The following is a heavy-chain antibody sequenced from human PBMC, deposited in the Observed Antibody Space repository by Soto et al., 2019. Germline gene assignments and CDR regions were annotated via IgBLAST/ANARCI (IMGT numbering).Heavy chain of an antibody. CDR3: ARERSGYYAY. CDR2: MNPNSGNT. V-gene: IGHV1-8*01. Sequence: QVQLVQSGAEVKKPGASVKVSCKASGYTFTSYDINWVRQATGQGLEWMGWMNPNSGNTGYAQKFQGKVTMTRSTSISKAYMELGSRRSEETAVYYGARERSGYYAYWGQGTWSPSPQ. CDR1: GYTFTSYD. D-gene: IGHD3-3*01. J-gene: IGHJ4*02.